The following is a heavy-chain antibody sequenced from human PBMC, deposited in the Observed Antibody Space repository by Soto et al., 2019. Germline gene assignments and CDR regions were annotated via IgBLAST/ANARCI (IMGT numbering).Heavy chain of an antibody. J-gene: IGHJ6*02. D-gene: IGHD3-3*01. CDR1: GFTFSSYG. Sequence: GGSLRLSCAASGFTFSSYGMHWVRQAPGKGLEWVAVIWYDGSNKYYADSVKGRFTISRDNSKNTLYLQMNSLRAEDTAVYYCARDHGDGARTFLEWLSAGMDVWGQGTTVTVSS. CDR3: ARDHGDGARTFLEWLSAGMDV. CDR2: IWYDGSNK. V-gene: IGHV3-33*01.